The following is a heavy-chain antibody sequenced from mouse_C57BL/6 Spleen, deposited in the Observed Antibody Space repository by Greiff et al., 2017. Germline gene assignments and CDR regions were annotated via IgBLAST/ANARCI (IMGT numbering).Heavy chain of an antibody. D-gene: IGHD2-3*01. CDR3: ASRIDDGYCNYAMDY. CDR1: GYTFTSYW. J-gene: IGHJ4*01. Sequence: VQLQQSGAELVKPGASVKLSCKASGYTFTSYWMHWVKQRPGQGLEWIGMIHPNSGSTNYNEKFKSKATLTVDKSSSTAYMQLSSLTSEDSAVYYCASRIDDGYCNYAMDYWGQGTSVTVSS. CDR2: IHPNSGST. V-gene: IGHV1-64*01.